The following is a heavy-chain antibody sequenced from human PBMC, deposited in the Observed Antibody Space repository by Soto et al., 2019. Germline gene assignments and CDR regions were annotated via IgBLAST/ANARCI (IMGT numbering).Heavy chain of an antibody. CDR3: ARVILVLRFSEWGSGPFDY. J-gene: IGHJ4*02. CDR2: IIPIFGTA. D-gene: IGHD3-3*01. CDR1: GGTFSSYA. Sequence: QVQLVQSGAEVKKPGSSVKVSCKASGGTFSSYAISWVRQAPGQGLEWMGGIIPIFGTANYAQKFQGRVTITADESTSTAYMELSSLRSEDTAVYYCARVILVLRFSEWGSGPFDYWGQGTLVTVSS. V-gene: IGHV1-69*01.